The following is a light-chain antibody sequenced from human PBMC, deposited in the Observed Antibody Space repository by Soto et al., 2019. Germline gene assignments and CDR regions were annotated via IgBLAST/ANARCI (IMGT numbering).Light chain of an antibody. CDR1: SYNIGSNT. CDR3: AAWDDSLNGWV. J-gene: IGLJ3*02. Sequence: QSVLTQPPSASGTPGQRVTISCSGSSYNIGSNTVNWYQQLPGTARKLLIYSNNQRPSGVPDRFSGSKSGTSASLAMSGLQSEDEADYYCAAWDDSLNGWVFGGGTKLTVL. CDR2: SNN. V-gene: IGLV1-44*01.